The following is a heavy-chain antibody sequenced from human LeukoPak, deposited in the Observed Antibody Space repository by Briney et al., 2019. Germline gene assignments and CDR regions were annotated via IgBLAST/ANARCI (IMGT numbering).Heavy chain of an antibody. CDR1: GYTFTSYD. CDR2: MNPNSGNT. V-gene: IGHV1-8*01. CDR3: AKDSGHPYSNYFIDS. Sequence: ASVKVSCKASGYTFTSYDINWVRQATGQGLEWMGWMNPNSGNTGYAQKFQGRVTMTRNTSISTAYMELSSLRSEDTAVYYCAKDSGHPYSNYFIDSWGQGILVTVSS. D-gene: IGHD4-11*01. J-gene: IGHJ4*02.